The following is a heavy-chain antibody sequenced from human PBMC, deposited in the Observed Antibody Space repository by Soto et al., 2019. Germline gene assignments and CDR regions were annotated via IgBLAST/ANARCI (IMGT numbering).Heavy chain of an antibody. J-gene: IGHJ4*02. CDR2: ISAYNGNT. CDR3: ARGAYGSGKSDFDY. D-gene: IGHD3-10*01. V-gene: IGHV1-18*01. CDR1: GYTFTSYD. Sequence: ASVKVSCKASGYTFTSYDINWVRQATGQGLEWMGWISAYNGNTNYAQKLQGRVTMTTDTSTSTAYMELRSLRSDDTAVYYCARGAYGSGKSDFDYWGQGTLVTVSS.